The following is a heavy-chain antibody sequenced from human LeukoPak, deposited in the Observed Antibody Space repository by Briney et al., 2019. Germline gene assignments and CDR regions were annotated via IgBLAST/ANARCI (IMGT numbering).Heavy chain of an antibody. V-gene: IGHV3-30*18. J-gene: IGHJ6*02. CDR3: AKYGPDHLANCGGDCGKNYYYGMHV. CDR1: GLTFSIYG. D-gene: IGHD2-21*02. CDR2: ISYDGNNK. Sequence: GGSLRLSCAASGLTFSIYGMNWVRQAPGKGLEWVAIISYDGNNKYYADSVKGRFTKSRDNSRNTLYLQMNSLRAEDTAVYYCAKYGPDHLANCGGDCGKNYYYGMHVWGQGTTVTVSS.